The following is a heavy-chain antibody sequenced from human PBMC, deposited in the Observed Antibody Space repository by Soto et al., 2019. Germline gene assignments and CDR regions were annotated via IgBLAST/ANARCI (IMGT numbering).Heavy chain of an antibody. CDR3: ARNVQDYYDSSGLFDY. V-gene: IGHV3-30-3*01. J-gene: IGHJ4*02. CDR1: GFTFSSYA. Sequence: QPGGSLRLSCAASGFTFSSYAMHWVRQAPGKGLEWVAVISYDGSNKYCADSVKGRFTISRDNSKNTLYLQMNSLRAEDTAVYYCARNVQDYYDSSGLFDYWGQGTLVTVSS. D-gene: IGHD3-22*01. CDR2: ISYDGSNK.